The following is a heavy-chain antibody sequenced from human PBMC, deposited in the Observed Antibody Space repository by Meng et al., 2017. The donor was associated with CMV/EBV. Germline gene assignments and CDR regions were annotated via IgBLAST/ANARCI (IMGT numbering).Heavy chain of an antibody. J-gene: IGHJ3*02. V-gene: IGHV1-69*05. CDR1: VGTFRSYA. D-gene: IGHD1-26*01. Sequence: SVPVSCKASVGTFRSYAISWVRQAPGQGLEWMGGIIPIFGTANYAQKFQGRVTITTDESTSTAYMELSSLRSEDTAVYYCASTVPLLRKWELQGGDAFDIWGQGTMVTVSS. CDR3: ASTVPLLRKWELQGGDAFDI. CDR2: IIPIFGTA.